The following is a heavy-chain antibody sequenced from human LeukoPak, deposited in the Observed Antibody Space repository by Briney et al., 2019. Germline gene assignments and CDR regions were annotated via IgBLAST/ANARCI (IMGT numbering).Heavy chain of an antibody. CDR3: ARDNYYGSGSYVDY. D-gene: IGHD3-10*01. CDR2: INHSGST. Sequence: SETLSLTCAVYGGSFSGYYWSWIRQPPGKGLEWIGEINHSGSTNYNPSLKSRVTISVDTSKNQFSLKLSSMTAADTAVYYCARDNYYGSGSYVDYWGQGTLVTVSS. J-gene: IGHJ4*02. CDR1: GGSFSGYY. V-gene: IGHV4-34*01.